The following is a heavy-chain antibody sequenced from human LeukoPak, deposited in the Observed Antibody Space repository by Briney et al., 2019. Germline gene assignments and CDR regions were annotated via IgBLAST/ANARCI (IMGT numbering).Heavy chain of an antibody. J-gene: IGHJ4*02. CDR3: SKRSSGTTHDFHY. CDR1: GFTFSSYW. Sequence: GGSLRLSCAASGFTFSSYWMHWVRQAPGKGLVWVSRINSDGSSTSYADSVKGRFTISRDNFKNTLYLQMDSLRAEDTAVYYCSKRSSGTTHDFHYGGQGTLVTVSS. V-gene: IGHV3-74*01. D-gene: IGHD3-22*01. CDR2: INSDGSST.